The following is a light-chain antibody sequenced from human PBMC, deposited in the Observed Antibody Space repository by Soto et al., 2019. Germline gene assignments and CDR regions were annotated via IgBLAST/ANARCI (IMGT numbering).Light chain of an antibody. CDR3: QRYYNAPFT. Sequence: DIQVTQHPSSLSASVGDRVTITCRASQVIKNYLAWYQQKPGETPKLLIYAASTLESGIPPRFSGSGSGTDFTLTINNLQPEDVATYYCQRYYNAPFTFGGGTKVDIK. J-gene: IGKJ4*01. V-gene: IGKV1-27*01. CDR2: AAS. CDR1: QVIKNY.